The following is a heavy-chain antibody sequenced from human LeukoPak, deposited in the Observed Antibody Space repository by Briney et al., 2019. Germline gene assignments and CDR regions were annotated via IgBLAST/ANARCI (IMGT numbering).Heavy chain of an antibody. CDR1: GASINSHN. D-gene: IGHD4/OR15-4a*01. V-gene: IGHV4-4*07. J-gene: IGHJ4*02. CDR3: ARALNPLTGTYYFDY. CDR2: IYISGST. Sequence: SETLSLTCSVSGASINSHNWTWIRQPAGKGLEWIWRIYISGSTNYSPSLKSRVTMSVDTSKNQFSLNLISVTAADTAVYYCARALNPLTGTYYFDYWGQGTLVTVSS.